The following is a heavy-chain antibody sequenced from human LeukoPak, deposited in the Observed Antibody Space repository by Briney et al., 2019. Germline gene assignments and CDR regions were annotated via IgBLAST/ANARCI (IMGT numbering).Heavy chain of an antibody. CDR3: ARDGGYYYGMDV. CDR2: ISAYNGNT. V-gene: IGHV1-18*04. Sequence: ASVKVSCKASGYTFTNYGFSWVRQAPGQGLEWMGWISAYNGNTNYAQKLQGRVTMTTDTSTTTAYMELRSLRSHDTAVYYCARDGGYYYGMDVWGKGTTVIVSS. D-gene: IGHD3-3*01. CDR1: GYTFTNYG. J-gene: IGHJ6*04.